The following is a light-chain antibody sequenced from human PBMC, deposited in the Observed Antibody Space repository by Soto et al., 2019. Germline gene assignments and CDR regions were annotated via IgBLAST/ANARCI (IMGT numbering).Light chain of an antibody. J-gene: IGKJ1*01. CDR1: QSVSSSY. CDR3: QQYGSSPPWT. Sequence: EIGLTQSPGTLSLSPGERATLSCRASQSVSSSYLAWYQQKPGQAPRLLIFGASSRATGIPDRFSGSGSGTDFTLTISRLEPEDFAVYYCQQYGSSPPWTVCQRPKVAIK. V-gene: IGKV3-20*01. CDR2: GAS.